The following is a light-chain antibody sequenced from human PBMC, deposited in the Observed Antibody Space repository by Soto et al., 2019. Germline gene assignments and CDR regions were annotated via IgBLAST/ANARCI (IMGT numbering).Light chain of an antibody. V-gene: IGKV3-15*01. CDR1: QSVSSN. J-gene: IGKJ1*01. CDR3: QQYNNWPPWT. CDR2: GAS. Sequence: EILMTQSPDTLSLSPGERATLSCRASQSVSSNLAWYQQKPGQAPRLLISGASTRATNIPARFSGSGSGTEFTLTISSLQSEDFAVYYCQQYNNWPPWTFGQGTKVDIK.